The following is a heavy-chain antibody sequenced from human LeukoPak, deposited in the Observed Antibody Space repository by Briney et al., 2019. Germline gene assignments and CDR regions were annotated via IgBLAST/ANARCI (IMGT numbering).Heavy chain of an antibody. Sequence: GGSLRLSCAASGFTFSNYGMHWVRQAPGKGLEWVAFIRYDGSNKYYADSVKGRFTISRDNSKNTLYLQMNSLRAEDTAVYYCAKPEGPHDYGDYGHFDYWGQGTLVTVSS. CDR3: AKPEGPHDYGDYGHFDY. CDR1: GFTFSNYG. CDR2: IRYDGSNK. D-gene: IGHD4-17*01. V-gene: IGHV3-30*02. J-gene: IGHJ4*02.